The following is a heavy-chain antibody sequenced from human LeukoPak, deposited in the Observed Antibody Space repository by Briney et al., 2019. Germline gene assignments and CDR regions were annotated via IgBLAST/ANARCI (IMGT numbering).Heavy chain of an antibody. V-gene: IGHV3-74*01. Sequence: GGSLRLSCVASGFPFSSYWMTWVRQAPGKGLLWVARINGAQSDTIYADSVKGRLTISRDNAKNTLYLQMNSLRAEDTAVYYCARAINYNLIDYWGQGTPVTVSS. D-gene: IGHD4-11*01. J-gene: IGHJ4*02. CDR1: GFPFSSYW. CDR2: INGAQSDT. CDR3: ARAINYNLIDY.